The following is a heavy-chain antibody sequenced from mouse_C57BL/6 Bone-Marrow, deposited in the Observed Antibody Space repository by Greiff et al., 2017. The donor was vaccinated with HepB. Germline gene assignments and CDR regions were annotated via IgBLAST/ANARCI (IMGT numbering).Heavy chain of an antibody. CDR2: IYPRDGST. CDR3: AREGAVYYDYDGYYAMDY. D-gene: IGHD2-4*01. V-gene: IGHV1-78*01. Sequence: QVQLQQSDAELVKPGASVKISCKASGYTFTDHTIHWMKQRPEQGLEWIGYIYPRDGSTKYNEKFKGKATLTADKSSSTAYMQLNSLTSEDSAVYFCAREGAVYYDYDGYYAMDYWGQGTSVTVSS. J-gene: IGHJ4*01. CDR1: GYTFTDHT.